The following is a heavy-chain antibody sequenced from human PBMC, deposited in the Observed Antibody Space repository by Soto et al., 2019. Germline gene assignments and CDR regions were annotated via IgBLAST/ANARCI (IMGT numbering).Heavy chain of an antibody. CDR2: IYYSGST. CDR1: GGSISSYY. V-gene: IGHV4-59*01. D-gene: IGHD6-19*01. Sequence: SETLSLTCTVSGGSISSYYWSWIRQPPGKGLEWIGYIYYSGSTNYNPSLKSRVTISVDTSKNQFSLKLSSVTAADTAVYYCARVNSSGWYGRVDYWGQGTLVTVSS. CDR3: ARVNSSGWYGRVDY. J-gene: IGHJ4*02.